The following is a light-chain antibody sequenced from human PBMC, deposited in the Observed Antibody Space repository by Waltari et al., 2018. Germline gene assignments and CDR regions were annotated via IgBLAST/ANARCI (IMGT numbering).Light chain of an antibody. CDR1: QSISRY. Sequence: EIMLTQSPGTLSLSPGERATLSCRASQSISRYLAWYQHKPGQAPRLLIYDASSMATGIPDRFSGSGSGTDFSLTISRLEPEDFAVYYCQKYGTLPATFGQGTKVEIK. CDR3: QKYGTLPAT. CDR2: DAS. J-gene: IGKJ1*01. V-gene: IGKV3-20*01.